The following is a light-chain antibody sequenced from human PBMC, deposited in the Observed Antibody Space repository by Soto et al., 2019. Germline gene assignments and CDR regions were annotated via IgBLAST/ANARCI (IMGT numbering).Light chain of an antibody. CDR3: QQYENLPT. Sequence: DIHMTQSPSSLSASVGHRFTITCRASHNIKNYLNWYQQKPVRAPKLLIYDASNLEAGVPSRFGGSGSGTDFTFTISSMKPEDIATYYCQQYENLPTFGQGTRLEIK. V-gene: IGKV1-33*01. CDR1: HNIKNY. J-gene: IGKJ5*01. CDR2: DAS.